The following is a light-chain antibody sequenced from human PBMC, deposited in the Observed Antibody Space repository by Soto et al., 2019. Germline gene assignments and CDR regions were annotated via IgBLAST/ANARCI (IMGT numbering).Light chain of an antibody. Sequence: DIQMTQSPSSLSASVGDRVTITCRASQSISSSLNWYQQRPGKAPNLLIYAASSLQSGVPSRFSGSGSGTDFTLTISSLQPEDFATYYCQQSFSTLGRTFGQGTKVEI. CDR2: AAS. CDR3: QQSFSTLGRT. J-gene: IGKJ1*01. CDR1: QSISSS. V-gene: IGKV1-39*01.